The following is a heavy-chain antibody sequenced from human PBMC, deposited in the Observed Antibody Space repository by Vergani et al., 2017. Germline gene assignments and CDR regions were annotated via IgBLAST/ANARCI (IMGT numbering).Heavy chain of an antibody. CDR2: IWYDGSNK. D-gene: IGHD1-26*01. V-gene: IGHV3-33*01. J-gene: IGHJ4*02. Sequence: QVQLVESGGGVVQTGRSLRLSCAASGCTFSSYGMHWVRQAPGKGLEWVAVIWYDGSNKYYADSVKGRFTNSRDNSKNTLYLQMNSLRAEDTAVYYCARDWEDDSGSYQESDYWGQGTLVTVSS. CDR1: GCTFSSYG. CDR3: ARDWEDDSGSYQESDY.